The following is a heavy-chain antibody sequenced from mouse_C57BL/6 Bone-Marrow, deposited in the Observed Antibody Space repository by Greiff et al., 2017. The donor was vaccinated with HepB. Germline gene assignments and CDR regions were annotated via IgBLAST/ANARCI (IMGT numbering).Heavy chain of an antibody. CDR2: ISSGGSYT. V-gene: IGHV5-6*02. J-gene: IGHJ4*01. CDR1: GFTFSSYG. Sequence: DVKLVESGGDLVKPGGSLKLSCAASGFTFSSYGMSWVRQTPDKRLEWVATISSGGSYTYYPDSVKGRFTISRDNAKNTLYLQMSSLKSEDTAMYYCARNYYGSSPYAMDYWGQGTSVTVSS. CDR3: ARNYYGSSPYAMDY. D-gene: IGHD1-1*01.